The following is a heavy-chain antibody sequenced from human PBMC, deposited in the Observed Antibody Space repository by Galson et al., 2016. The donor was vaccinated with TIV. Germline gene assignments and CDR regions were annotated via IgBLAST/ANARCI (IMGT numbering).Heavy chain of an antibody. CDR2: INPLFGTT. D-gene: IGHD5-18*01. V-gene: IGHV1-69*13. CDR3: ATDRHTALDTYPYYYGMDV. J-gene: IGHJ6*02. Sequence: SVKVSCKASGGTFRMFVFSWLRQAPGQGLEWMGVINPLFGTTNYAQTFQGRLTITADESTSSVYMEMTRLRSDDTAVYFCATDRHTALDTYPYYYGMDVGGQGTAVIVSS. CDR1: GGTFRMFV.